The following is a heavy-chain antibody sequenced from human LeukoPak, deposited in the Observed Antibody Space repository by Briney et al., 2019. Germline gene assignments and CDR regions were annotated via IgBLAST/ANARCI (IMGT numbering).Heavy chain of an antibody. CDR1: GFTFSSYG. CDR3: AKSGVYYGSGRDWYFDL. CDR2: ISGSGGST. V-gene: IGHV3-23*01. D-gene: IGHD3-10*01. J-gene: IGHJ2*01. Sequence: GGSLRLSCAASGFTFSSYGMHWVRQAPGKGLEWVSGISGSGGSTYYADSVKGRFTISRDNSKNTLYLQMNSLRVEDTAVYYCAKSGVYYGSGRDWYFDLWGRGTLVTVSS.